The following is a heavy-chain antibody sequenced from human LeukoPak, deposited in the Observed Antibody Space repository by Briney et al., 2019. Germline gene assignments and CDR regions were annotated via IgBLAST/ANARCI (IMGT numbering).Heavy chain of an antibody. D-gene: IGHD2-15*01. CDR3: ARAEIYVQSRYCSGGTCYRFDY. V-gene: IGHV1-2*02. J-gene: IGHJ4*02. CDR1: GYTFTGYY. Sequence: GASVKVSCKASGYTFTGYYMHWVRQAPGQGLEWMGWINPNSGDTNYAQEFQGRVTMTRDTSISTAYMELSRLTSDDTAVYYCARAEIYVQSRYCSGGTCYRFDYWGQGTLVTVSS. CDR2: INPNSGDT.